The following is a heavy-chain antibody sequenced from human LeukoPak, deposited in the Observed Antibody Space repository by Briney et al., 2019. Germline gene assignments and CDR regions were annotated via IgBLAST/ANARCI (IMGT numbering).Heavy chain of an antibody. CDR2: IYRSGST. CDR1: GYSISSGYY. J-gene: IGHJ6*03. Sequence: SETLSLTCTVSGYSISSGYYWVWIRQPPGKGLEWIGSIYRSGSTNYSPSLKSRVTISVDTSENQFSLKVTSVTAADTAVYYCARGASGPYSSGWYRNYYYMDVWGKGTTVTISS. CDR3: ARGASGPYSSGWYRNYYYMDV. V-gene: IGHV4-38-2*02. D-gene: IGHD6-19*01.